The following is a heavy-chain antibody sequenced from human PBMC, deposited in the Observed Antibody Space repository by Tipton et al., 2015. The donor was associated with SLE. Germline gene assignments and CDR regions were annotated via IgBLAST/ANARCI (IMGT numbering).Heavy chain of an antibody. CDR2: ISGSGGST. CDR3: AKDRQGVAAAGTGAFDI. CDR1: GFTFSDYY. V-gene: IGHV3-23*01. Sequence: SLRLSCAASGFTFSDYYMSWIRQAPGKGLEWVSAISGSGGSTYYADSVKGRFTISRDNSKNTLYLQMNSLRAEDTAVYYCAKDRQGVAAAGTGAFDIWGQGTMVTVSS. D-gene: IGHD6-13*01. J-gene: IGHJ3*02.